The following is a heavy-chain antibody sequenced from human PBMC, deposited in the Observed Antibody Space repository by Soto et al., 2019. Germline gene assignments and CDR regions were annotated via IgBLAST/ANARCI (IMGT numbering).Heavy chain of an antibody. CDR1: GYTFTRYG. J-gene: IGHJ6*02. CDR3: AKNGQPPYYYYGLDV. Sequence: QGHLVQSGAEVKKPGASVKVSCKASGYTFTRYGISWVRQAPGQGLEWMGWISGYNGDTNYAQNPQDRVTMTLDTTTNTAYMELRSRTSDDTGVYYCAKNGQPPYYYYGLDVWGQGTTVPVSS. D-gene: IGHD2-8*01. CDR2: ISGYNGDT. V-gene: IGHV1-18*01.